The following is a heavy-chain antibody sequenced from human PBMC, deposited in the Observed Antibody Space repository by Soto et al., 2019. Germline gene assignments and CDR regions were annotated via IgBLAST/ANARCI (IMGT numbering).Heavy chain of an antibody. CDR1: GFTFSNYY. Sequence: GGSLRLSCAASGFTFSNYYMSWVRQAPGKGLAWVANINQDGSEKYYMDSVKGRFTISRDNAKNSLYLQMNSLRAEDMAVYFCVRDRPQDYGDYGPSYFDNWGQGTLVTVSS. J-gene: IGHJ4*02. CDR2: INQDGSEK. CDR3: VRDRPQDYGDYGPSYFDN. D-gene: IGHD4-17*01. V-gene: IGHV3-7*01.